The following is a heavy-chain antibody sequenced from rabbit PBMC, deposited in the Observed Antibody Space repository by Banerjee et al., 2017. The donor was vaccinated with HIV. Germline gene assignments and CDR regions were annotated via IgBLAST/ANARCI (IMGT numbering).Heavy chain of an antibody. CDR1: RIGISKYYY. J-gene: IGHJ4*01. CDR2: IVSSSGST. D-gene: IGHD7-1*01. CDR3: ARDGYAGYGYPNL. Sequence: QQQLEESGGDLVNTGRTLTLTSKETRIGISKYYYLCWVRQAPGKGLELIACIVSSSGSTRYASWVNGRFTISRSTSLNTVDLKMTSLTAADTATYFCARDGYAGYGYPNLWGPGTLVTVS. V-gene: IGHV1S43*01.